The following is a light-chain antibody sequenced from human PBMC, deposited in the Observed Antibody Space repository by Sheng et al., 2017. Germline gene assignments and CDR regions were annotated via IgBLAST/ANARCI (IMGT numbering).Light chain of an antibody. V-gene: IGKV3-15*01. CDR3: QQYGTSPRT. J-gene: IGKJ1*01. CDR2: AAS. Sequence: EIVMTQSPATLSVSPGERATFSCRASQSVSGNLAWYQQKPGQAPRLLIYAASTRATGIPGRFSGSGSGTDFTLTISRLEPEDFAMYYCQQYGTSPRTFGQGTKVEIK. CDR1: QSVSGN.